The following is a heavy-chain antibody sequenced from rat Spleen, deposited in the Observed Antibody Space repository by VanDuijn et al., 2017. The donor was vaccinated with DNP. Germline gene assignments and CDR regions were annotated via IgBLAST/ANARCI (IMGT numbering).Heavy chain of an antibody. D-gene: IGHD1-4*01. J-gene: IGHJ4*01. CDR3: ARHGLPGYSYTMDA. V-gene: IGHV5-7*01. CDR1: GFTFSDYN. CDR2: IISDGSRT. Sequence: EVRLVESGGDLVRPGRSLKLSCAASGFTFSDYNMAWVRQAPKKGLEWVATIISDGSRTYYRDSVKGRFTISRDNAKSTLDLQMDSLRSEDTATYYCARHGLPGYSYTMDAWGQGISVTVSS.